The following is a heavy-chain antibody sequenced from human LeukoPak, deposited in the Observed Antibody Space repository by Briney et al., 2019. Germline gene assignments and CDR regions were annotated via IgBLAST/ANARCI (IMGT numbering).Heavy chain of an antibody. D-gene: IGHD6-19*01. CDR1: GYTFTGYY. J-gene: IGHJ4*02. CDR2: INPNSGGT. Sequence: ASVKVSCKASGYTFTGYYMHWVRQAPGQGLEWMGWINPNSGGTNYAQKFQGRVTMTRDTSISTAYMELSRLRSDDTAVYYCARTARSIAVAGFDYWGQGTLVTVSS. V-gene: IGHV1-2*02. CDR3: ARTARSIAVAGFDY.